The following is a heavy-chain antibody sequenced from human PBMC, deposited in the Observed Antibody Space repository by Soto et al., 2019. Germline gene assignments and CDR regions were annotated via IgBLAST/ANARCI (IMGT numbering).Heavy chain of an antibody. CDR1: GFTFSRYA. CDR2: IGGDGEST. Sequence: PGGSLRLSCAASGFTFSRYAMSWVRQIPGKGLECVSAIGGDGESTHYADSVRGRFTISRDNSKNTLYLQLNSLRVEDTAVYYCAKVGGFDPWGQGTLVT. J-gene: IGHJ5*02. V-gene: IGHV3-23*01. D-gene: IGHD4-17*01. CDR3: AKVGGFDP.